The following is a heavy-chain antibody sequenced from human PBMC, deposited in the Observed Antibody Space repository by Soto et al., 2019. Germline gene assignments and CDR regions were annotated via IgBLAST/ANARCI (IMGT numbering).Heavy chain of an antibody. V-gene: IGHV2-5*02. Sequence: QITLKESGPTLVKPTQTLTLTCTFSGFSLSTSGVGVGWIRQPPGKALEWLALIYWDDDKRYSPSLKSRLNIEMDTTKRQVAVTIANTAHVDTATHHSAHRGAAAINYWGKLTLVTVSS. CDR2: IYWDDDK. CDR1: GFSLSTSGVG. D-gene: IGHD6-13*01. CDR3: AHRGAAAINY. J-gene: IGHJ4*02.